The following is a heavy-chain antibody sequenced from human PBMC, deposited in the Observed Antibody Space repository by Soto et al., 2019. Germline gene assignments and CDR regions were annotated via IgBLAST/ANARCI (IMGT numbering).Heavy chain of an antibody. D-gene: IGHD1-1*01. J-gene: IGHJ4*02. CDR1: GGSISSGGYY. CDR2: IYYSGST. Sequence: SETLSLTCTVSGGSISSGGYYWSWIRQHPGKGLEWIGYIYYSGSTYYNPSLKSRVTISVDTSKNQFSLKLSSVTAADTAVYYCARGTWLNPTPYYFDYWGQGALVPASS. CDR3: ARGTWLNPTPYYFDY. V-gene: IGHV4-31*03.